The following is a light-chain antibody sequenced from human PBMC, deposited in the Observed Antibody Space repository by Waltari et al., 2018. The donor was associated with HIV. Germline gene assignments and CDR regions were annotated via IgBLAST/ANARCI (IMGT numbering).Light chain of an antibody. CDR1: SSNIGADYS. V-gene: IGLV1-40*01. Sequence: QSVLTQPPSVSAAPGQRITISCTGHSSNIGADYSVHWYQQVPGSAPKLLIYLNHNRPAGVPGRFSGSRSGSSASLAITGLRPEDEADYYCQSHDSSLSGSSVFGGGTKLTVL. J-gene: IGLJ2*01. CDR2: LNH. CDR3: QSHDSSLSGSSV.